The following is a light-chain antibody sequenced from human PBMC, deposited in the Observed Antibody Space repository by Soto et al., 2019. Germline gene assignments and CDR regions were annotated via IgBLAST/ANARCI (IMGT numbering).Light chain of an antibody. CDR3: QQANSFPWT. J-gene: IGKJ1*01. Sequence: DIQMTQSPSSVSASVGDRVTMTCRASQGISSWLVWYQQKPGKAPKLLIYAASSLQSGVPSRFSGSGSGTAFPLTISGLQPEDLATYYWQQANSFPWTFGQGTKVEIK. CDR2: AAS. CDR1: QGISSW. V-gene: IGKV1-12*01.